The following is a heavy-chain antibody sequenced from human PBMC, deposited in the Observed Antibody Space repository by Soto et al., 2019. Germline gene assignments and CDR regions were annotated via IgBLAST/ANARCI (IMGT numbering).Heavy chain of an antibody. Sequence: GGSLRLSCAASGFTFSSYAMSWVRQAPGKGLECVSAISGSGGSTYYADSVKGRFTISRDNSKNTLYLQMNSLRADDTAVYYCARDITMIVVVTPDAFDIWGQGTMVTVSS. CDR1: GFTFSSYA. CDR3: ARDITMIVVVTPDAFDI. D-gene: IGHD3-22*01. CDR2: ISGSGGST. V-gene: IGHV3-23*01. J-gene: IGHJ3*02.